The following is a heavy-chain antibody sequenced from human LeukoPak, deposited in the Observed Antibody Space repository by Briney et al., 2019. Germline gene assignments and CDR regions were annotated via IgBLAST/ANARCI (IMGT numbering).Heavy chain of an antibody. J-gene: IGHJ6*02. V-gene: IGHV4-34*01. CDR2: INHSAST. CDR3: ARSSYYDSTYGMDV. Sequence: SETLSLTCAVYGGSFSGYYWSWIRQPPGKGLEWIGEINHSASTNYNPSLKSRVTISVDTSKNQFSLKLSSVTAADTAVYYCARSSYYDSTYGMDVWGQGTTVTVSS. D-gene: IGHD3-22*01. CDR1: GGSFSGYY.